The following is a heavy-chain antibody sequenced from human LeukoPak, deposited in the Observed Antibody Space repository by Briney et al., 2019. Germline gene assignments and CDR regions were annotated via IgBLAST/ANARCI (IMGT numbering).Heavy chain of an antibody. CDR1: GGSFSGYY. V-gene: IGHV4-34*01. CDR3: ARGTPQTN. Sequence: SETLSLTCVVYGGSFSGYYWSWIRQPPGRGLEWIGEINHSGSTNYNPSLKSRVTISVDTFKNQFSLKLSSVTAADTAVYYCARGTPQTNWGQGTLITVSS. J-gene: IGHJ4*02. CDR2: INHSGST.